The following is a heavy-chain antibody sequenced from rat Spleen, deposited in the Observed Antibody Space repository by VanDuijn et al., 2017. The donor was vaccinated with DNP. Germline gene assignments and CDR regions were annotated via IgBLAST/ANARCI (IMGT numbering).Heavy chain of an antibody. D-gene: IGHD1-10*01. V-gene: IGHV5-22*01. CDR3: ARRGYNNAWYFDF. J-gene: IGHJ1*01. CDR2: INYDGGST. Sequence: EVQLVESGGGLVQPGRSMKLSCAASGFTFSNYYMAWVRQAPKKGLEWVVTINYDGGSTYYRDSLKGRFTISRDNAKSTLYLQMNSLRSEDTATYYCARRGYNNAWYFDFWGPGTMVTVSS. CDR1: GFTFSNYY.